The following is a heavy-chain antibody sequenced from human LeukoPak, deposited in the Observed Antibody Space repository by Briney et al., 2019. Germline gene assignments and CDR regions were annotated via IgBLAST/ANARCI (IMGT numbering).Heavy chain of an antibody. CDR3: TRFPGYCSGGSCFKFDY. Sequence: PGGSLRLSCTASGFTFGDYAMSWFRQPPGKGLEWVGFIRSKAYGGTTEYAASVKGRFTISRDDSKSIAYLQVNSLKTEDTAVYYCTRFPGYCSGGSCFKFDYWGQGTLVTVSS. D-gene: IGHD2-15*01. CDR2: IRSKAYGGTT. J-gene: IGHJ4*02. CDR1: GFTFGDYA. V-gene: IGHV3-49*03.